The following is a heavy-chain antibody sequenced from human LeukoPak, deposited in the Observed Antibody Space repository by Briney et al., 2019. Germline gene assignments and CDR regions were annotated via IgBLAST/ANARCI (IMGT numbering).Heavy chain of an antibody. V-gene: IGHV3-23*01. D-gene: IGHD6-19*01. CDR2: ISGSGGST. CDR3: AKHPRGSGWYWGGFDY. CDR1: GFTFSSYA. J-gene: IGHJ4*02. Sequence: GGSLRLSCAASGFTFSSYAMSWVRQAPGKGLEWVSAISGSGGSTYYADSVKGRFTISRDNSKNTLYLQMNSLRAEDTAVYYCAKHPRGSGWYWGGFDYRGQGTLVTVSS.